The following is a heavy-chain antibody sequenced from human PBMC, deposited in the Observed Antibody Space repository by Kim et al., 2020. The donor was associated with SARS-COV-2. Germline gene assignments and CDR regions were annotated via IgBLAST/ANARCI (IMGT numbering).Heavy chain of an antibody. D-gene: IGHD3-22*01. J-gene: IGHJ5*02. CDR2: IYYSGRT. Sequence: SQTLSLPCTVSGGSISSYYWSWIRQPPGKGLEWIGYIYYSGRTNYNPSLKSRVNISVDTSKNQFSLKLSSVNAADTAVYSCARVPHPDYYDSSGYPLRGRRWFDPWGQGTLVTVSS. CDR3: ARVPHPDYYDSSGYPLRGRRWFDP. V-gene: IGHV4-59*01. CDR1: GGSISSYY.